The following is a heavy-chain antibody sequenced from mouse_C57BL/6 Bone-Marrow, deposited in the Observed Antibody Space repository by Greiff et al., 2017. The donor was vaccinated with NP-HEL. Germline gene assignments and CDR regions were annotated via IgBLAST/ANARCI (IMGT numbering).Heavy chain of an antibody. D-gene: IGHD1-1*01. CDR1: GYTFTSYW. Sequence: VQRVESGAELAKPGASVKLSCKASGYTFTSYWMHWVKQRPGQGLEWIGYINPSSGNTKYNQKFKDKATLTADKSSSTAYMQLSSLTYEDSAVYYCARWGLITTVVARSMDYWGQGTSVTVSS. V-gene: IGHV1-7*01. CDR3: ARWGLITTVVARSMDY. CDR2: INPSSGNT. J-gene: IGHJ4*01.